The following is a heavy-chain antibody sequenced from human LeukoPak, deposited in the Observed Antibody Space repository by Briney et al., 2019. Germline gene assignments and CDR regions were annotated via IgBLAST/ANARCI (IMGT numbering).Heavy chain of an antibody. CDR1: GFTFSSYD. V-gene: IGHV3-30*02. CDR2: VRYDGNNK. Sequence: GGSLRLSCAASGFTFSSYDIRWVRQAPGQGLEWLALVRYDGNNKDYADSVKGRFTISRDNSKNTLYLQMNNLRVENTAVYYCAKARHSSGWPNWLDPWGQGTLVTISS. CDR3: AKARHSSGWPNWLDP. D-gene: IGHD6-19*01. J-gene: IGHJ5*02.